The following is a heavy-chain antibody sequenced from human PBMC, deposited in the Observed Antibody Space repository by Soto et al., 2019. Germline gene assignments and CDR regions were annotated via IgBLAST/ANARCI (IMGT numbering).Heavy chain of an antibody. V-gene: IGHV3-66*02. D-gene: IGHD6-19*01. J-gene: IGHJ3*02. CDR3: ARGLFGVAGALDAFDI. CDR2: IYSGGST. CDR1: GFTVSSNY. Sequence: GGSLRLSCAASGFTVSSNYMSWVRQAPGKGLEWVSVIYSGGSTYYADSVKGRFTISRDNSKNTLYLQMNSLRAEDTAVYYCARGLFGVAGALDAFDIWGQGTMVTVSS.